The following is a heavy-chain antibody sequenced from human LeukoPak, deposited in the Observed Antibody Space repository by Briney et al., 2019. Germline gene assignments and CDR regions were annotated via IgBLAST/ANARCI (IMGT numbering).Heavy chain of an antibody. CDR3: ARGRGCSSMSCYPDY. CDR1: GLTFSSYI. Sequence: PGGSLRLSCAASGLTFSSYIMNWVRQAPGKGLEWVASISRNSTYIHYADSVKGRFTISRDNAMNSLYLQMNSLRAEDTAVYYCARGRGCSSMSCYPDYWGQGTLVTVSS. V-gene: IGHV3-21*01. D-gene: IGHD2-2*01. CDR2: ISRNSTYI. J-gene: IGHJ4*02.